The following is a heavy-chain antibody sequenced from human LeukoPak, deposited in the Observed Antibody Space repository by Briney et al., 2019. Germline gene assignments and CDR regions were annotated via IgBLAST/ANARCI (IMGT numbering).Heavy chain of an antibody. J-gene: IGHJ4*02. V-gene: IGHV3-53*01. CDR1: GFTVSSNY. D-gene: IGHD2-2*01. CDR2: IYSGGST. CDR3: ARVPAEPAAYEVPYFDY. Sequence: PGGSLRLSCAASGFTVSSNYMSWVRQAPGKGLEWVSVIYSGGSTYYADSVKGRFTISRDNSKNTLYLQMNSLRAEDTAVYYCARVPAEPAAYEVPYFDYWGQGTLVTVSS.